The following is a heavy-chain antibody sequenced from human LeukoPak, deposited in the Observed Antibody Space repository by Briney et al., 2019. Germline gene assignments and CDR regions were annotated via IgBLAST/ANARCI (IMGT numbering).Heavy chain of an antibody. CDR3: ARDDGTGIAAALFDY. J-gene: IGHJ4*02. CDR1: GFTFSSYG. Sequence: PGGSLRLSCAASGFTFSSYGMHWVRQAPGKGLEWVAVIWYDGSNKYYADSVKGRFTISRDNSKNTLYLQMNSLRAEDTAVYYCARDDGTGIAAALFDYWGQGTLVTVSS. CDR2: IWYDGSNK. D-gene: IGHD6-13*01. V-gene: IGHV3-33*01.